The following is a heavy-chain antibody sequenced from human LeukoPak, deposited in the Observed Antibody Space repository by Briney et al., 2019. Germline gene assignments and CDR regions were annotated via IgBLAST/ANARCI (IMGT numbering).Heavy chain of an antibody. Sequence: PSETLSLTCTVSSGSISSGYWSWIRQPPGKGLEWIGYISYSGSANYNPSLKTRVTISIDKSKNQFSLKMTSVTAADTAVYYCARTLRGQNYYGYLDYWGQGTLVTVSS. CDR1: SGSISSGY. CDR3: ARTLRGQNYYGYLDY. CDR2: ISYSGSA. J-gene: IGHJ4*02. V-gene: IGHV4-59*01. D-gene: IGHD4-17*01.